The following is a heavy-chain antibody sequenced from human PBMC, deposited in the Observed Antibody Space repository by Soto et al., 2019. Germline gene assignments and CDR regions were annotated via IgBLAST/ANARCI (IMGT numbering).Heavy chain of an antibody. Sequence: QVQLVQSGAEVKKPGSSVKVSCKASGGTFSSYAISWVRQAPGQGLEWMGGIIPIFGTANYAQKFQGRVTITADESTSTAYMERSSLRSEDTAVYYCARKDKRSRVTMTPYGMDVWGQGTTVTVSS. V-gene: IGHV1-69*12. D-gene: IGHD3-22*01. CDR2: IIPIFGTA. CDR3: ARKDKRSRVTMTPYGMDV. J-gene: IGHJ6*02. CDR1: GGTFSSYA.